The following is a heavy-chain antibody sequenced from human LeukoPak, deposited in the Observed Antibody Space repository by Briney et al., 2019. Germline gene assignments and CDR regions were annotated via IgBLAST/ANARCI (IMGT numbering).Heavy chain of an antibody. CDR2: LTGANDYI. CDR1: GFSFSTFA. D-gene: IGHD1-1*01. V-gene: IGHV3-21*01. J-gene: IGHJ4*02. CDR3: ARLTGISYGKYYFDF. Sequence: GGSLRLSCAASGFSFSTFAMEWVPQAPGKGLEWVASLTGANDYIYHADSVKGRFTISRDNAKNSLFLQMDSLRPEDTAVYYCARLTGISYGKYYFDFWGRGTLVTVSS.